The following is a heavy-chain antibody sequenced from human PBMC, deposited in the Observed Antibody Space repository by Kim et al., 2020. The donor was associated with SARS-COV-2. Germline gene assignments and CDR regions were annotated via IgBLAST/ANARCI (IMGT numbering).Heavy chain of an antibody. D-gene: IGHD3-10*01. J-gene: IGHJ4*02. CDR1: GFTFSSYG. V-gene: IGHV3-30*18. CDR2: ISYDGSNK. Sequence: GGSLRLSCAASGFTFSSYGMHWVRQAPGKGLEWVAVISYDGSNKYYADSVKGRFTISRDNSKNTLYLQMNSLRAEDTAVYYCAKDLRSAPFYGSGPDWGQGTLVTVSS. CDR3: AKDLRSAPFYGSGPD.